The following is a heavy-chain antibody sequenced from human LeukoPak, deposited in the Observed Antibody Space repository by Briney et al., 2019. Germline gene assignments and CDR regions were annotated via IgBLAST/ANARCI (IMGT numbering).Heavy chain of an antibody. Sequence: KPSETLSLTCTVSGYSISSGYYWGWIRQPPGKGLEWIGSIYHSGSTYYNPSLKSRFTISVDTSKNQFSLKLSSVTAADTAVYYCVNYYDSSDYQQPNHFDYWGQGTLVTVSS. D-gene: IGHD3-22*01. CDR3: VNYYDSSDYQQPNHFDY. J-gene: IGHJ4*02. CDR2: IYHSGST. V-gene: IGHV4-38-2*02. CDR1: GYSISSGYY.